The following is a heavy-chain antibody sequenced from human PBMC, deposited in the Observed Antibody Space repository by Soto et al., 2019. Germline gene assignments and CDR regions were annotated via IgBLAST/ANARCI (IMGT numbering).Heavy chain of an antibody. Sequence: SEXLSXXXTVSXXSXXXGGXXXXXXXQHPGNGLEWIGYIYYSGSTYYNPSLKSRVTISVDTSKNQFSLKLSSVTAADTAVYSCARASDILAWFDPWGQGTLVTVSS. V-gene: IGHV4-30-4*08. J-gene: IGHJ5*02. CDR1: XXSXXXGGXX. CDR3: ARASDILAWFDP. CDR2: IYYSGST. D-gene: IGHD3-9*01.